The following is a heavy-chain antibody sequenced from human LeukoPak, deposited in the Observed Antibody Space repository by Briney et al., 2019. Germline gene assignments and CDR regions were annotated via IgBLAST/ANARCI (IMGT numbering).Heavy chain of an antibody. CDR3: ARLLGYCTNGVCAGINWFDP. CDR2: IYYSGST. D-gene: IGHD2-8*01. J-gene: IGHJ5*02. CDR1: GGSISSGDYY. Sequence: PSQTLSLTCTVSGGSISSGDYYWSWIRQPPGKGLEWIGYIYYSGSTYYNPSLKSRVTISVDTSKNQFSLKLSSVTAADTAVYYCARLLGYCTNGVCAGINWFDPWGQGTLVTVSS. V-gene: IGHV4-30-4*01.